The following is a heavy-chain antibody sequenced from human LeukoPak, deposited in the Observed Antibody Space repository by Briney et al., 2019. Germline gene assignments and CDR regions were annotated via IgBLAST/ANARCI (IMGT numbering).Heavy chain of an antibody. Sequence: AAVKVSCKASGGTFSSYAISWVRQAPGQGLEWMGWINPNSGGTNYAQKFQGRVTMTRDTSISTAYMELSRLRSDDTAVYYCARDTYCSSTSCKYYYYYYMDVWGKGTTVTISS. D-gene: IGHD2-2*01. CDR3: ARDTYCSSTSCKYYYYYYMDV. CDR2: INPNSGGT. V-gene: IGHV1-2*02. J-gene: IGHJ6*03. CDR1: GGTFSSYA.